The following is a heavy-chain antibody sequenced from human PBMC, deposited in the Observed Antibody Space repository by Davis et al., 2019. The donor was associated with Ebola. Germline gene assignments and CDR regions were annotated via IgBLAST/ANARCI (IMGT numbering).Heavy chain of an antibody. Sequence: KVSCKGSGYSFTSYWIGWVRQMPGKGLEWMGIIYPGDSDTRYSPSFQGQVTIPADKSISTAYLQWSSLKASDTAMYYCARRWYYYDSSGYYYAFFDYWGQGTLVTVSS. J-gene: IGHJ4*02. V-gene: IGHV5-51*01. CDR2: IYPGDSDT. CDR1: GYSFTSYW. D-gene: IGHD3-22*01. CDR3: ARRWYYYDSSGYYYAFFDY.